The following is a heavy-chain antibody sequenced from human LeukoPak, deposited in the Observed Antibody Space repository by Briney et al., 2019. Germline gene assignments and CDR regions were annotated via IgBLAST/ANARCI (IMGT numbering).Heavy chain of an antibody. V-gene: IGHV3-48*03. CDR3: ARDWQWLPDY. CDR2: INTSGRTI. Sequence: GGSLRLSCAASGFTFEDYAMHWVRLVPGKGLEWLSYINTSGRTIYYADSVRGRFTISRDNARNSLYLQMNSLRAEDTAIYYCARDWQWLPDYWGQGTLVTVSS. J-gene: IGHJ4*02. D-gene: IGHD6-19*01. CDR1: GFTFEDYA.